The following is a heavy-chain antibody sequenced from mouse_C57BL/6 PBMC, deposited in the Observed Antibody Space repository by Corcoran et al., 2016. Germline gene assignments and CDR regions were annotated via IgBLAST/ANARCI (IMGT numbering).Heavy chain of an antibody. V-gene: IGHV1-18*01. D-gene: IGHD1-1*01. J-gene: IGHJ4*01. CDR3: ARPSYYYGSSPYAMDY. CDR1: GYTFTDYN. CDR2: INPNNGGT. Sequence: EVQLQQSGPELVKPGASVKIPCKASGYTFTDYNMDWVKQSHGKSLEWIGDINPNNGGTIYNQKFKGKATLTVDKSSSTAYMELRSLTSEDTAVYYCARPSYYYGSSPYAMDYWGQGTSVTVSS.